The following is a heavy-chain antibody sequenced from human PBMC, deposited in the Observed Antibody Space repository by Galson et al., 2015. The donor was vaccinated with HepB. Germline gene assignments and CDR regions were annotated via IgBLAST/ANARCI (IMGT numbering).Heavy chain of an antibody. D-gene: IGHD4-11*01. J-gene: IGHJ4*02. CDR2: ISYDGSKK. CDR3: AKGPHDYNNSLGRHLDY. Sequence: SLRLSCAASGFMFSNYGMHWVRQAPGKGLEWVAVISYDGSKKYYADSVKGRLSISRDNSKNTLYLQMKSLRAEDTAVYYCAKGPHDYNNSLGRHLDYWGQGTLVTVSS. CDR1: GFMFSNYG. V-gene: IGHV3-30*18.